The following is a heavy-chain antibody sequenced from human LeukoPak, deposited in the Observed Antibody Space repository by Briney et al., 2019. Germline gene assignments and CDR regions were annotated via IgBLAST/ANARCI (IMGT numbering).Heavy chain of an antibody. Sequence: PSETLSLTCAVYGGSFSGYYWSWIRQPPGKGLEWIGEINHSGSTNYNPSLKSRVTISVDTSKNQFSLKLSSVTAADTAVYYCAGARPGIAVAGTGDFDYWGQGTLVTVFS. D-gene: IGHD6-19*01. V-gene: IGHV4-34*01. CDR1: GGSFSGYY. CDR2: INHSGST. CDR3: AGARPGIAVAGTGDFDY. J-gene: IGHJ4*02.